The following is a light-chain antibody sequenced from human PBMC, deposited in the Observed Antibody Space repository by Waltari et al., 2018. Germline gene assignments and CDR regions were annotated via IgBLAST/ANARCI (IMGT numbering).Light chain of an antibody. CDR2: WAA. V-gene: IGKV4-1*01. J-gene: IGKJ4*01. Sequence: DIVMTQSPDSLAVSLGERATINCKSSQSVLYSSNNKNYLAWYQQKQGQPPKLLIHWAANRESGVPDRFSGSGSGTDFTLTISSLQAEDVAVYFCQQYFGIPLTFGGGTKVEIK. CDR3: QQYFGIPLT. CDR1: QSVLYSSNNKNY.